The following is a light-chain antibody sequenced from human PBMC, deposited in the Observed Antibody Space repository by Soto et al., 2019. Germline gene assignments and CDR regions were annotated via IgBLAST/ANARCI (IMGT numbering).Light chain of an antibody. CDR1: QSISSN. CDR2: GAS. V-gene: IGKV3-15*01. CDR3: QQYNSWPPYT. J-gene: IGKJ2*01. Sequence: EIVMTQSPATLSVSPGERATLSCRASQSISSNLAWYQQKPGQAPRLLIYGASTTATGIPARFSGSGSGTEFTRTISGLQSEDFAVYYCQQYNSWPPYTFGQGTKLEIK.